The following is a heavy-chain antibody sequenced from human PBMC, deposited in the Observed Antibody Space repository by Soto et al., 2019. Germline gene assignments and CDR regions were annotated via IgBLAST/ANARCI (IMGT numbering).Heavy chain of an antibody. V-gene: IGHV4-59*01. CDR2: ISDGGST. CDR3: AGYCSSYICPEAHYLAVEV. D-gene: IGHD2-2*01. J-gene: IGHJ6*01. Sequence: TRALTCNVSGCSIYTYYLNWIRQSPGKGLGWIGYISDGGSTNYNPSLKSRVTISVDTSKKQVSLKLSSVSAADTARYFCAGYCSSYICPEAHYLAVEVWGQGTPVTVSS. CDR1: GCSIYTYY.